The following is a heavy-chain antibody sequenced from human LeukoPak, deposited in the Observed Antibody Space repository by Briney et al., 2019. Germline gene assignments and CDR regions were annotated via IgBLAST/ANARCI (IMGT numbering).Heavy chain of an antibody. V-gene: IGHV4-30-4*08. CDR2: IYYSEST. CDR3: ARFIVVVPAAINWFDP. Sequence: SETLSLTCTVSGGSISSYYWRWIRQPPGKGLEWIGYIYYSESTYYNPSLKSRVTISVDTSKNQFSLKLSSVTAADTAVYYCARFIVVVPAAINWFDPWGQGTLVTVSS. J-gene: IGHJ5*02. D-gene: IGHD2-2*01. CDR1: GGSISSYY.